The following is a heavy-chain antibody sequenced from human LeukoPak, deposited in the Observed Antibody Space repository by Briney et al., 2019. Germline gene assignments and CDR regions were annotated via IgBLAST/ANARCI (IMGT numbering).Heavy chain of an antibody. CDR1: GSTFSSYG. CDR3: ARDGARDGYNSYYYGMDV. D-gene: IGHD5-24*01. CDR2: IWYDGSNK. V-gene: IGHV3-33*08. Sequence: GGSLRLSCAASGSTFSSYGVHWVRQAPGKGLEWVAVIWYDGSNKYYADSVKGRFTISRDNSKNTLYLQMNSLRAEDTAVYYCARDGARDGYNSYYYGMDVWGQGTTVTVSS. J-gene: IGHJ6*02.